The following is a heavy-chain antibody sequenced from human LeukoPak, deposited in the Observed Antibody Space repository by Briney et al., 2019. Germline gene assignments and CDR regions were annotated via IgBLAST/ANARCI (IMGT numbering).Heavy chain of an antibody. V-gene: IGHV4-59*01. CDR2: FYYSGST. Sequence: PSETLSLTCTVSGGPISSYYWSCIPQPPGKGLEWIGYFYYSGSTKYNPSPKSRGTISVDTYKNQFPLKLSSVTAADTAVYYCASGDDYVWGSYGFDYWGQGTLVTVSS. CDR3: ASGDDYVWGSYGFDY. D-gene: IGHD3-16*01. CDR1: GGPISSYY. J-gene: IGHJ4*02.